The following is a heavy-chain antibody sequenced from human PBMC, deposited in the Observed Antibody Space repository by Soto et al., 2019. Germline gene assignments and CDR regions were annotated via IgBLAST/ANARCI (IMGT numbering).Heavy chain of an antibody. V-gene: IGHV4-59*01. J-gene: IGHJ4*02. CDR3: ARDLGYSYGLDY. Sequence: PSETLSLTCTVSGGSISSYYWSWIRQPPGKGLEWIGYIYYSGSTNYNPSLKSRVTISVDTSKNQFSLKLSSVTAADTAVYYCARDLGYSYGLDYWGQGTLVTVSS. CDR2: IYYSGST. CDR1: GGSISSYY. D-gene: IGHD5-18*01.